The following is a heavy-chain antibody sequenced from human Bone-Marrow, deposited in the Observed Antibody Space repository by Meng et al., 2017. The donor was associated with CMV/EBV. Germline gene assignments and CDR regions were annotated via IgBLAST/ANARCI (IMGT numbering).Heavy chain of an antibody. J-gene: IGHJ4*02. V-gene: IGHV1-46*01. CDR3: AREPHQSNYYDSSHPGFDY. CDR1: GYTFTSYY. CDR2: INPSGGST. D-gene: IGHD3-22*01. Sequence: ASVKVSCKASGYTFTSYYMHWVRQAPGQGLEWMGIINPSGGSTSYAQKFQGRVTMTRDTSTSTVYMELSSLRSEDTAVYYCAREPHQSNYYDSSHPGFDYWGQGTLVTVSS.